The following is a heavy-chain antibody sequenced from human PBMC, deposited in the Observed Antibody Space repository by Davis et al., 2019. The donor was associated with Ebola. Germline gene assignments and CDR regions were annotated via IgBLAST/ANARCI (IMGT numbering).Heavy chain of an antibody. Sequence: GESLKISCAASGFTFSSYAMHWVRQAPGKGLEWVAVISYDGSNKYYADSVKGRFTISRDNSKNTLYLQMNSLRAEDTAVYYCARDGADIVVVVAQGWFDPWGQGTLVTVSS. CDR3: ARDGADIVVVVAQGWFDP. V-gene: IGHV3-30-3*01. CDR1: GFTFSSYA. J-gene: IGHJ5*02. CDR2: ISYDGSNK. D-gene: IGHD2-15*01.